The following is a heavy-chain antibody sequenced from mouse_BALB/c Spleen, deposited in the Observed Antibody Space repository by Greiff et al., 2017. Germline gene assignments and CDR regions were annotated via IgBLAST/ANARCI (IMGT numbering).Heavy chain of an antibody. CDR2: IYPGNSDT. D-gene: IGHD2-1*01. Sequence: EVQLQESGTVLARPGASVKMSCKASGYSFTSYWMHWVKQRPGQGLEWIGAIYPGNSDTSYNQKFKGKAKLTAVTSASTAYMELSSLTNEDSAVYYCTRYGNSRYAMDYWGQGTSVTVSS. V-gene: IGHV1-5*01. CDR1: GYSFTSYW. J-gene: IGHJ4*01. CDR3: TRYGNSRYAMDY.